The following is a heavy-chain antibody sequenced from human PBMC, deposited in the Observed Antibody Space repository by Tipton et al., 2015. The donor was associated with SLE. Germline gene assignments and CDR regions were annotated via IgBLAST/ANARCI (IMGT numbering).Heavy chain of an antibody. CDR1: GGSVSNYTYY. Sequence: TLSLTCSVSGGSVSNYTYYWGWIRQPPGKGLEWIASLYYTGNSYYNPSLKSRVTTSLDLSKNQFSLKLSSVTAADTAVYFCARAVRYAKDYWGQGTLVTVSS. V-gene: IGHV4-39*07. CDR2: LYYTGNS. J-gene: IGHJ4*02. D-gene: IGHD3-9*01. CDR3: ARAVRYAKDY.